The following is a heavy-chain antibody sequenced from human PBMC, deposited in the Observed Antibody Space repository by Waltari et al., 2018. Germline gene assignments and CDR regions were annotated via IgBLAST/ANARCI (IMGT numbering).Heavy chain of an antibody. J-gene: IGHJ4*02. CDR2: INPKTGVT. CDR1: GYTFTGYF. CDR3: ARITTGPKDY. Sequence: QVQLLQSGAEVKKPGASVNISCKASGYTFTGYFRHWVRQAPGQRLEYLGCINPKTGVTNLVQKFRDRVTVTRDTSLSTAYMEVTRLTSDDTAVYYCARITTGPKDYWGQGTLVTVSS. D-gene: IGHD1-1*01. V-gene: IGHV1-2*02.